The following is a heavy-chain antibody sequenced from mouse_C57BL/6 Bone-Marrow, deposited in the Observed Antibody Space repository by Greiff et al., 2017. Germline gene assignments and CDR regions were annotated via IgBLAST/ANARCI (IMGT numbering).Heavy chain of an antibody. CDR2: ISSGGSYT. CDR3: ASYHDSKGFAY. CDR1: GFTFSSYG. J-gene: IGHJ3*01. V-gene: IGHV5-6*01. D-gene: IGHD2-5*01. Sequence: EVKLVESGGDLVKPGGSLKLSCAASGFTFSSYGMSWVRQTPDKRLEWVATISSGGSYTYYPDSVKGRFTISRDNAKNTLYLQMSSLKSEDTAMYYCASYHDSKGFAYWGQGTLVTVSA.